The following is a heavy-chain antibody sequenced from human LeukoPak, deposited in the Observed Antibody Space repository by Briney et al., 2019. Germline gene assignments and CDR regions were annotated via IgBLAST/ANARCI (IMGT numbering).Heavy chain of an antibody. J-gene: IGHJ3*02. CDR1: GGSISSGGYY. V-gene: IGHV4-30-2*01. CDR3: ARAKAGAFDI. Sequence: SETLSLTCTVSGGSISSGGYYWSWIRQPPGKGLEWIGYIYHSGSTYYNPSLKSRVTISVDRSKNQFSLKLSSVTAADTAVYYCARAKAGAFDIWGQGTMVTVSS. CDR2: IYHSGST. D-gene: IGHD6-19*01.